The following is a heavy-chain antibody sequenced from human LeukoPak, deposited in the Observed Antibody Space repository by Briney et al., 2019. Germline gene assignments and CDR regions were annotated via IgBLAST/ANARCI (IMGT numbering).Heavy chain of an antibody. CDR3: AKPQLWFGGTVAKPYYFDY. J-gene: IGHJ4*02. CDR1: GFTFSSYG. V-gene: IGHV3-23*01. CDR2: ISGSGGST. D-gene: IGHD3-10*01. Sequence: GGSLRLSCAASGFTFSSYGMSWVRQAPGKGLEWVSAISGSGGSTYYADSVKGRFTISRDNSKNTLYLQMNSLRAEDTAVYYCAKPQLWFGGTVAKPYYFDYWGQGTLVTVSS.